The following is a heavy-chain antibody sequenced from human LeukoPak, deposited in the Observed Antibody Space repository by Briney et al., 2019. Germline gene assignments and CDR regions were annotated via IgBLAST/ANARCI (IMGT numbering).Heavy chain of an antibody. CDR3: ARGYSSSWGQYFDY. V-gene: IGHV4-4*07. J-gene: IGHJ4*02. D-gene: IGHD6-13*01. CDR1: GGSISSYY. Sequence: SETLSLTCTVSGGSISSYYWSWIRQPAGKGLERIGRIYTSGSTNYNPSLKSRVTMSVDTSKNQFSLKLSSVTAADTAVYYCARGYSSSWGQYFDYWGQGTLVTVSS. CDR2: IYTSGST.